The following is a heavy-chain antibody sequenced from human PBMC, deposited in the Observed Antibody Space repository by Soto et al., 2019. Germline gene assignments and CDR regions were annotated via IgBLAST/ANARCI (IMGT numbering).Heavy chain of an antibody. V-gene: IGHV3-23*01. D-gene: IGHD6-13*01. J-gene: IGHJ4*02. CDR2: ISDSGGSP. Sequence: EVHLLESGGGLVQPGGSLRLSCAGSGFTFNTYAMTWVRQAPGKGLEWVSMISDSGGSPYYSGSVRGRFTISRDNSKNTLYLQMNSLRADDTAIYYCAKPWGKPAPDDYWGQGTLVTVSS. CDR3: AKPWGKPAPDDY. CDR1: GFTFNTYA.